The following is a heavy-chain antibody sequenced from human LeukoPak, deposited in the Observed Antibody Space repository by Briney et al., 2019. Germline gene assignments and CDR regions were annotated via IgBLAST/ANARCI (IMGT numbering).Heavy chain of an antibody. Sequence: GGSLRLSRAASGFTFSSYAMSWVRQAPGKGLEWVSAISGSGGSTYYADSVKGRFTISRDNSKNTLYLQMNSLRAEDTAVYYCASSVVAGWFPGAFDIWGQGTMVTVSS. J-gene: IGHJ3*02. CDR1: GFTFSSYA. CDR2: ISGSGGST. CDR3: ASSVVAGWFPGAFDI. D-gene: IGHD6-19*01. V-gene: IGHV3-23*01.